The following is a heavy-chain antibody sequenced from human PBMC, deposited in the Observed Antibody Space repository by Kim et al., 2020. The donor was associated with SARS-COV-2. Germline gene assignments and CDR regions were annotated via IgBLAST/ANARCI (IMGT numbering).Heavy chain of an antibody. V-gene: IGHV2-70*11. CDR3: ARSWCRYCTRPSCFGGSFLNALDI. CDR2: IDWQDDK. CDR1: GFSLSTDEMC. D-gene: IGHD2-2*01. J-gene: IGHJ3*02. Sequence: SGPTLVNPTQTLTLTCTFFGFSLSTDEMCVSWIRQPPGKALEWLARIDWQDDKYYNTSLKTRLTISKDTSKNQVVLMMTNMDPVDTATYYCARSWCRYCTRPSCFGGSFLNALDIWGQGTMVTVSS.